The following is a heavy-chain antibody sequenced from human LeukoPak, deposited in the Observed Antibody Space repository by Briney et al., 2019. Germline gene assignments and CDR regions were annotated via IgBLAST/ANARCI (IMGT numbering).Heavy chain of an antibody. CDR1: GFTFSSYA. CDR3: AREGDGYNNYFDS. J-gene: IGHJ4*02. D-gene: IGHD5-24*01. CDR2: ISTDGSST. Sequence: GESLRLSCAASGFTFSSYAMSWVRQAPGKGLEWVSRISTDGSSTSYADSVKGRFTISRDNAKNTLYLQMNSLRAEDTAVYYCAREGDGYNNYFDSWGQGTLVTVSS. V-gene: IGHV3-74*01.